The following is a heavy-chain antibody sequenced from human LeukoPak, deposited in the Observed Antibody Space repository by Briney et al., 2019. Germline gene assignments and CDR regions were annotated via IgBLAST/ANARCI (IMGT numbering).Heavy chain of an antibody. Sequence: SETLSLTCTVSGGSINGYYWSWIRQPPGKGLEWIGYIYYSGSTNYNPSLKSRVTISVDTSKNQFSLKLSSVTAADTAVYYCAVTISSGWSFDYWGQGTLVTVSS. CDR3: AVTISSGWSFDY. V-gene: IGHV4-59*03. J-gene: IGHJ4*02. CDR2: IYYSGST. CDR1: GGSINGYY. D-gene: IGHD6-19*01.